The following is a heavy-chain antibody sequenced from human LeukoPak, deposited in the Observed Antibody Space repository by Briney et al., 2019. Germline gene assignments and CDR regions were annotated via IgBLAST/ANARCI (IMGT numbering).Heavy chain of an antibody. J-gene: IGHJ4*02. CDR1: GYTFTSYG. D-gene: IGHD3-3*01. Sequence: ASVKVPCKASGYTFTSYGISWVRQAPGQGLEWMGWISAYNGNTNYAQKLQGRVTMTTDTSTSTAYVELRSLRSDDTAVYYCARESYDFWSGHGIDYWGQGTLVTVSS. CDR2: ISAYNGNT. V-gene: IGHV1-18*01. CDR3: ARESYDFWSGHGIDY.